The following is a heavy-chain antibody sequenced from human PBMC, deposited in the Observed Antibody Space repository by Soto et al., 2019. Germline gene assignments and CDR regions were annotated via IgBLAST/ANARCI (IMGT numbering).Heavy chain of an antibody. Sequence: ASVKVSCKASGYTFTSYDISWVGQAPGQGLEWMGWISAYNGNTNQAQKLQGRVTMTRDTSTSTAYMELRSLRSDDTAVYYCASGVGSGSYYNQYHGFDPWGQGTLVTVSS. D-gene: IGHD3-10*01. CDR2: ISAYNGNT. CDR1: GYTFTSYD. CDR3: ASGVGSGSYYNQYHGFDP. J-gene: IGHJ5*02. V-gene: IGHV1-18*01.